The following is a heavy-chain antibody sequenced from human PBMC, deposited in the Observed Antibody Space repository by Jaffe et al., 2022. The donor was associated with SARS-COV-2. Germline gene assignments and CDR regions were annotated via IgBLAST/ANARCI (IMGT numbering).Heavy chain of an antibody. Sequence: EVQLVESGGGLVKPGRSLRLSCTASGFTFGDYAMSWFRQAPGKGLEWVGFIRSKAYGGTTEYAASVKGRFTISRDDSKSIAYLQMNSLKTEDTAVYYCTRGGKGVVVVPAAINLRRIWGQGTMVTVSS. J-gene: IGHJ3*02. D-gene: IGHD2-2*01. CDR1: GFTFGDYA. CDR2: IRSKAYGGTT. V-gene: IGHV3-49*05. CDR3: TRGGKGVVVVPAAINLRRI.